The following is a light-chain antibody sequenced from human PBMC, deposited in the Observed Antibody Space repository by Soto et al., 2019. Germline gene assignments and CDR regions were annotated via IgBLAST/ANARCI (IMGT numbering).Light chain of an antibody. Sequence: QPVLTQPPSVSGAPGQRVTISCTGSSSNIGAGHDVHWYQQLPGTAPKLLIYNNNNRPSGVPDRFSGSQSGTSASLAITGLQAEDEADYYCQSYDSRLRGSVFGGGTKLTVL. CDR2: NNN. CDR1: SSNIGAGHD. CDR3: QSYDSRLRGSV. J-gene: IGLJ3*02. V-gene: IGLV1-40*01.